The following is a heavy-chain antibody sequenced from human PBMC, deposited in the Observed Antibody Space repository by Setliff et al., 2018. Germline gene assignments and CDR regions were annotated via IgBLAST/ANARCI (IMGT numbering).Heavy chain of an antibody. J-gene: IGHJ6*02. Sequence: SETLSLTCTVSGGSISSGSYYWSWIRQPAGKGLEWIGRIYTSGSTNYNPSLKSRVTISVDTSKNQFSLKLSSVTAADTAVYYCARGGYYNFWSGYYSTQYYCYGMDVWGQGTTVTVSS. D-gene: IGHD3-3*01. CDR1: GGSISSGSYY. V-gene: IGHV4-61*02. CDR3: ARGGYYNFWSGYYSTQYYCYGMDV. CDR2: IYTSGST.